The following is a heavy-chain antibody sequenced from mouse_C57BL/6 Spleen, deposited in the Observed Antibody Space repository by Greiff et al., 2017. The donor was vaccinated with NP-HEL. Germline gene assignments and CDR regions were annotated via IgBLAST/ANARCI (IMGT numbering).Heavy chain of an antibody. V-gene: IGHV1-26*01. CDR2: INPNNGGT. J-gene: IGHJ4*01. CDR3: ARKDDYDEGAMDY. D-gene: IGHD2-4*01. Sequence: EVQLQQSGPELVKPGASVKISCKASGYTFTDYYMNWVKQSHGKSLEWIGDINPNNGGTSYNQKFKGKATLTVDKSSSTAYMELRSLTSEDSAVYYCARKDDYDEGAMDYWGKGTSVTVSS. CDR1: GYTFTDYY.